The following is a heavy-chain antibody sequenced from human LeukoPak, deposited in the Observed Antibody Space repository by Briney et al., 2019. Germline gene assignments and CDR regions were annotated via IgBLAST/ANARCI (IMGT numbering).Heavy chain of an antibody. V-gene: IGHV4-38-2*02. D-gene: IGHD1-26*01. CDR2: IYHSGST. Sequence: PSETLSLTCSVSGYSISSGYNWGWIRQPPGKGLEWIGSIYHSGSTYYTPSLKSRVTISVDTSKNQFSLKLSSVTPEDTAVYYCARGDSGSYYGFDYWGQGTLVTVSS. CDR1: GYSISSGYN. J-gene: IGHJ4*02. CDR3: ARGDSGSYYGFDY.